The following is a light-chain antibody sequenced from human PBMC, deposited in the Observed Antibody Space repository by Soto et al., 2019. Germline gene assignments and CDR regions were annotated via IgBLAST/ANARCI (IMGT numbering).Light chain of an antibody. CDR3: LQYGSSQWT. CDR2: GAS. CDR1: QSVSSSY. J-gene: IGKJ1*01. Sequence: EIVLTQSPGTLSLSPGERATLSCRASQSVSSSYLAWYQQKPCQAPRPLIYGASSRAIGIPDRFSGSGSGTDFTLTISRLEPEDFAVYYCLQYGSSQWTVGQGTKVDIK. V-gene: IGKV3-20*01.